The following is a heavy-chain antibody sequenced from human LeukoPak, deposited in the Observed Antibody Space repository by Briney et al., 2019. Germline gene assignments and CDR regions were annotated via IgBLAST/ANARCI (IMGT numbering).Heavy chain of an antibody. D-gene: IGHD4-17*01. CDR3: ARGGAPSYGDYAGWFDP. CDR1: GGTFSSYA. Sequence: SVKVSCKASGGTFSSYAISWVRQAPGQGLEWMGRIFPIFATANYAQKFQGRVTITADESTSTAYMELSSLRSEDTAVYYCARGGAPSYGDYAGWFDPWGQGTLVTVSS. CDR2: IFPIFATA. V-gene: IGHV1-69*13. J-gene: IGHJ5*02.